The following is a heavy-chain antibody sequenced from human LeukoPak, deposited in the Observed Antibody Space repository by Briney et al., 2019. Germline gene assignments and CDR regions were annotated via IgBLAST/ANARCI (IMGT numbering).Heavy chain of an antibody. V-gene: IGHV4-59*08. D-gene: IGHD3-10*01. CDR1: GGSISSYY. CDR3: ARHYYGSGSSPMDV. J-gene: IGHJ6*02. CDR2: IYDSGST. Sequence: NPSETLSLTCTVSGGSISSYYWSWIRQPPGKGLEWIGYIYDSGSTNYNPSLKSRVTISLDTSKKQFSLKLTSVTATDTAVFYCARHYYGSGSSPMDVWGQGTTVTVSS.